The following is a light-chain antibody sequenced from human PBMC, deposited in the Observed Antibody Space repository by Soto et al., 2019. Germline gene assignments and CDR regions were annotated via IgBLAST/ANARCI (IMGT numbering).Light chain of an antibody. CDR2: QAS. Sequence: DIQMTQSPSTLSASVGDRVTITCRASQSISVWLAWYQQKPGKAPKLLIFQASNLESGVPSRFSASGSGTEFTLTIRSLQPDDFAIYYCQQYNTYPWTFGQGTKVEIK. V-gene: IGKV1-5*03. J-gene: IGKJ1*01. CDR1: QSISVW. CDR3: QQYNTYPWT.